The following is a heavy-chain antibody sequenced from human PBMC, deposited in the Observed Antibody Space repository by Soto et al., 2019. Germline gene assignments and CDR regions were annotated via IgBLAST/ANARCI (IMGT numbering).Heavy chain of an antibody. J-gene: IGHJ4*02. V-gene: IGHV3-30*18. D-gene: IGHD4-17*01. Sequence: QVQLVESGGGVVHPGRSLRLSFAASGCTFSSYGMPWVRQAPGKGLEWVAVISYDGSNKYYAVSVKGRFTISRDNSKNTLYLQMNSLRAEDTAVYYCANAPGDYGDYLFDSWGQGTLVTVSS. CDR1: GCTFSSYG. CDR2: ISYDGSNK. CDR3: ANAPGDYGDYLFDS.